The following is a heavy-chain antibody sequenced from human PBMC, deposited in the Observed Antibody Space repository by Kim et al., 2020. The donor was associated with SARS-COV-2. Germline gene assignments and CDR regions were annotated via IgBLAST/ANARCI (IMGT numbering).Heavy chain of an antibody. V-gene: IGHV1-18*01. CDR3: ARDTITIFGVVLNNWFDP. CDR2: ISAYNGNT. D-gene: IGHD3-3*01. CDR1: GYTFTSYG. Sequence: ASVKVSCKASGYTFTSYGISWVRQAPGQGLEWMGWISAYNGNTNYAQKLQGRVTMTTDTSTSTAYMELRSLRSDDTAVYYCARDTITIFGVVLNNWFDPLGQGTLVTVSS. J-gene: IGHJ5*02.